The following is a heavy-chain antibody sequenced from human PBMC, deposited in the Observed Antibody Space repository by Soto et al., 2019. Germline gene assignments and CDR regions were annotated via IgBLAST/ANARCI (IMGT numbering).Heavy chain of an antibody. CDR1: GLTFSNVW. CDR2: IKSKSDGETA. Sequence: PGGSLRLSCAASGLTFSNVWMTWVRQAPGKGLEWVGRIKSKSDGETADVAAPVKARFTISRDDSKNTVFLEMNSLKSEDTALYYCAITAMINRDSSTSFDYWGQGTTVTVSS. V-gene: IGHV3-15*01. CDR3: AITAMINRDSSTSFDY. D-gene: IGHD5-18*01. J-gene: IGHJ4*03.